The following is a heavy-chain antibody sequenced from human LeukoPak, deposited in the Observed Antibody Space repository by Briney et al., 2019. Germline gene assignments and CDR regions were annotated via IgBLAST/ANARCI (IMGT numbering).Heavy chain of an antibody. D-gene: IGHD5-18*01. CDR1: GFTVTSSA. CDR2: IVVCSGKT. J-gene: IGHJ5*02. Sequence: APVKVSCKASGFTVTSSAMQWVRQARGQRLEWIGWIVVCSGKTEYAQKFQERVNITRDMSTSTAYMELSSLSSEDTAVYYCAAAYSYGYLPFDPWGQGTLVTVFS. V-gene: IGHV1-58*02. CDR3: AAAYSYGYLPFDP.